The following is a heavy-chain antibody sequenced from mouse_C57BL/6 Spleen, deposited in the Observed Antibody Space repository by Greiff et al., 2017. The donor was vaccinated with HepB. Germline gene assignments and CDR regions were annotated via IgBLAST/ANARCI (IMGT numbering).Heavy chain of an antibody. CDR3: ARLTGTSYAMDY. J-gene: IGHJ4*01. V-gene: IGHV3-6*01. Sequence: EVKLMESGPGLVKPSQSLSLTCSVTGYSITSGYYWNWIRQFPGNKLEWMGYISYDGSNNYNPSLKNRISITRDTSKNQIFLKLNSVTTEDTATYYCARLTGTSYAMDYWGQGTSVTVSS. CDR1: GYSITSGYY. D-gene: IGHD4-1*01. CDR2: ISYDGSN.